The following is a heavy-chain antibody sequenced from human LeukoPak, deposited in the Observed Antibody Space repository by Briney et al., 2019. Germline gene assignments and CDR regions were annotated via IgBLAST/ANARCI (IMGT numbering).Heavy chain of an antibody. Sequence: PSETLSLTCTVSGGSIGSYYWTWIRQPPGKGLEWIGYIYNSGSTNYTPSLQSRVTISIDTSKNPFSLKLSSVTAADTAVYYCARSRDGYNLDYWGQGTLVTVSS. J-gene: IGHJ4*02. V-gene: IGHV4-59*01. CDR1: GGSIGSYY. D-gene: IGHD5-24*01. CDR3: ARSRDGYNLDY. CDR2: IYNSGST.